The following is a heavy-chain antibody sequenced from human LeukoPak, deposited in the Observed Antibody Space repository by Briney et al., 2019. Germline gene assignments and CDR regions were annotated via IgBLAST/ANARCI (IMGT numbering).Heavy chain of an antibody. D-gene: IGHD1-26*01. CDR3: AKTMGAIDHDY. J-gene: IGHJ4*02. CDR2: ITDSGGRT. Sequence: GGSLRLSCAASGFTFSDFAMSWVRRAPGKGLVWVSTITDSGGRTFYADPVKGRFTISRDNSKNTLFLQMNSLRAEDTAVYYCAKTMGAIDHDYWGQGTLVTVSS. CDR1: GFTFSDFA. V-gene: IGHV3-23*01.